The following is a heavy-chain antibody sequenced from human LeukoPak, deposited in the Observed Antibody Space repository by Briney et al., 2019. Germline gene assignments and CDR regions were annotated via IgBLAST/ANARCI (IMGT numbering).Heavy chain of an antibody. V-gene: IGHV4-59*01. Sequence: PSETLSLTCAVSGGSISSYYWSWIRQPPGKGLEWIGYIYYSGSTNYNPSLKSRVTISVDTSKNQFSLKLSSVTAADTAVYYCARVGHSSGWFVYFDYWGQGTLVTVSS. CDR2: IYYSGST. CDR3: ARVGHSSGWFVYFDY. J-gene: IGHJ4*02. CDR1: GGSISSYY. D-gene: IGHD6-19*01.